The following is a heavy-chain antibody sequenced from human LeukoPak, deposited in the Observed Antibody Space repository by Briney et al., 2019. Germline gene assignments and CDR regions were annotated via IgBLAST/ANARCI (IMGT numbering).Heavy chain of an antibody. D-gene: IGHD5-18*01. CDR2: ISPSGGST. CDR3: ARVAPEGEDTAMGGYYFDY. CDR1: GYTFTSYY. V-gene: IGHV1-46*01. J-gene: IGHJ4*02. Sequence: ASVKVSCKASGYTFTSYYMHGVRQAPGQGLEWMGIISPSGGSTSYARKFQGRLTMTRDTSTSTVYMELSSLRSEDTAVYYCARVAPEGEDTAMGGYYFDYWGQGTLVTVSS.